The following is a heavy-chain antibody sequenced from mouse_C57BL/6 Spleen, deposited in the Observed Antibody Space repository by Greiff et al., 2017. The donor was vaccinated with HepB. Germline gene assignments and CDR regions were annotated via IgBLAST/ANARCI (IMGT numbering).Heavy chain of an antibody. CDR2: IDPEDGDT. CDR1: GFNIKDYY. CDR3: TTAGVWGSRFAY. J-gene: IGHJ3*01. V-gene: IGHV14-1*01. D-gene: IGHD2-10*02. Sequence: VQLQQSGAELVRPGASVKLSCTASGFNIKDYYMHWVKQRPEQGLEWIGRIDPEDGDTEYAPKFQGKATMTADTSSNTAYLQLSSLTSEDTAVYYCTTAGVWGSRFAYWGQGTLVTVSA.